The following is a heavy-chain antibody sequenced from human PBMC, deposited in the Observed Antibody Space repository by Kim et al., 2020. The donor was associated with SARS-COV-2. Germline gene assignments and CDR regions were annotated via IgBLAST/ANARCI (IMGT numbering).Heavy chain of an antibody. V-gene: IGHV3-23*01. J-gene: IGHJ4*02. D-gene: IGHD3-10*01. Sequence: GGSLRLSCAASGFTFSSYAMSWVRQAPGKGLEWVSAISGSGGSTYYADSVKGRFTISRDNSKNTLYLQMNSLRAEDTAVYYCAKLTPPILLWFGELLSLTFDYWGQGTLVTVSS. CDR1: GFTFSSYA. CDR3: AKLTPPILLWFGELLSLTFDY. CDR2: ISGSGGST.